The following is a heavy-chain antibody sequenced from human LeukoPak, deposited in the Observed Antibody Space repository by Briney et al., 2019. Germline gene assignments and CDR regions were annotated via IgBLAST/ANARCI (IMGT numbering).Heavy chain of an antibody. V-gene: IGHV4-34*01. Sequence: SETLSLTCAVYGGSFSGYTWSWIRQPPGKGLEWIGEINHSGSTNYNPSLKSRVTISVDTSKKQFSLKLSSVTAADTAVYYCVTYYFDSSGPKKNYWGQGTLVTVSS. CDR3: VTYYFDSSGPKKNY. CDR2: INHSGST. J-gene: IGHJ4*02. D-gene: IGHD3-22*01. CDR1: GGSFSGYT.